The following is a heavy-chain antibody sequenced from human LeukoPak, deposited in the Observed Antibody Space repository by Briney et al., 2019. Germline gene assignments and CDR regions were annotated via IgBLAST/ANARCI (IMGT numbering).Heavy chain of an antibody. J-gene: IGHJ4*02. CDR1: GFTFSSDW. D-gene: IGHD1-26*01. CDR3: AKSRILNLMGAAVDY. Sequence: GGSLRLSCAASGFTFSSDWMHWVRQAPGKGLVWVSGINTDGSRTTYADPVKGRFTISRDNAKNTLYLQMNSLRPEDTAVYYCAKSRILNLMGAAVDYWGQGTLVTVSS. CDR2: INTDGSRT. V-gene: IGHV3-74*01.